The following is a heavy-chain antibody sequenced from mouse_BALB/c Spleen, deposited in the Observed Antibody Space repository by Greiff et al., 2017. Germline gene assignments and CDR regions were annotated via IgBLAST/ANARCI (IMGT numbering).Heavy chain of an antibody. CDR3: TRDGGDFDY. V-gene: IGHV5-6-4*01. CDR2: ISSGGSYT. Sequence: EVQGVESGGGLVKPGGSLKLSCAASGFTFSSYTMSWVRQTPEKRLEWVATISSGGSYTYYPDSVTGRFTISRDNAKNTLYLQMSSLKSEDTAMYYCTRDGGDFDYWGQGTTLTVSS. J-gene: IGHJ2*01. CDR1: GFTFSSYT.